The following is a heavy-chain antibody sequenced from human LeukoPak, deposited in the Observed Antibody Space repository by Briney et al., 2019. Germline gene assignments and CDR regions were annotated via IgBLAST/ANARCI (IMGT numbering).Heavy chain of an antibody. V-gene: IGHV3-7*01. CDR3: ARLIHTYYDFWSGHYDATPKNWFDP. Sequence: GGSLRLSCAASGFTFSSYWMSWVRQAPGKGLEWVANIKQDGSEKYYVDSVKGRFTISRDNAKNSLYLQMNSLRAEDTAVYYCARLIHTYYDFWSGHYDATPKNWFDPWGQGTLVTVSS. CDR1: GFTFSSYW. J-gene: IGHJ5*02. D-gene: IGHD3-3*01. CDR2: IKQDGSEK.